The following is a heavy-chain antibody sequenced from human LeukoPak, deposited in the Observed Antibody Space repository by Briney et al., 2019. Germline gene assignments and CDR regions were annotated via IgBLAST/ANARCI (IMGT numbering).Heavy chain of an antibody. CDR1: GYTFTSYG. V-gene: IGHV1-18*01. CDR3: ARDTPIQFSSSSHYYYGMDV. J-gene: IGHJ6*02. CDR2: ISAYNGNT. D-gene: IGHD6-6*01. Sequence: ASVKVSCKASGYTFTSYGISWVRQATGKGLEWMGWISAYNGNTNYAQKLQGRVTMTTDTSTSTAYMELRSLRSDDTAVYYCARDTPIQFSSSSHYYYGMDVWGQGTTVTVSS.